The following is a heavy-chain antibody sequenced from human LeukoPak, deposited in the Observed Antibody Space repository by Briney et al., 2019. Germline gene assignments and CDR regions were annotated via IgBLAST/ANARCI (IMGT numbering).Heavy chain of an antibody. V-gene: IGHV4-34*01. Sequence: PSETLSLTCAVYGGSFSTYYWSWIRQPPGKGLEWIGEINHSGSTYYNPSLKSRVTISVDTSKNQFSLKLSSVTAADTAVYYCARHSPVGIFYFDYWGQGTLVTVSS. CDR3: ARHSPVGIFYFDY. J-gene: IGHJ4*02. CDR2: INHSGST. D-gene: IGHD1-26*01. CDR1: GGSFSTYY.